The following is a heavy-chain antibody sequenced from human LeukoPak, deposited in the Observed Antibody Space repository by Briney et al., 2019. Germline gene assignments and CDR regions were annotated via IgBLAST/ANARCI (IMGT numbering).Heavy chain of an antibody. V-gene: IGHV3-74*03. D-gene: IGHD4/OR15-4a*01. CDR1: GFTFSSYS. Sequence: GGSLRLSCTTSGFTFSSYSMHWVSQAPGKGLVWVSRINSDGSGTTYADSVRGRFTISRDNAKNTLYLQMNSLRAEDTAVYYCVRDAKYCPDCWGQGTLVTVSS. CDR2: INSDGSGT. CDR3: VRDAKYCPDC. J-gene: IGHJ4*02.